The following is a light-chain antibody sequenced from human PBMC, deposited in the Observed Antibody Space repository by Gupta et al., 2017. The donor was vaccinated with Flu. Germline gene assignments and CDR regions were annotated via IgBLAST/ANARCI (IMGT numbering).Light chain of an antibody. CDR1: SGSIADNN. V-gene: IGLV6-57*01. CDR3: QTYDASSLV. CDR2: EDN. J-gene: IGLJ3*02. Sequence: TVTISCSRSSGSIADNNVQWYQQRPGSSPTTVIYEDNRRPCGVSDRFSGSIDRSSNSASLTISGLKTEDEADYYCQTYDASSLVFGGGTKLTVL.